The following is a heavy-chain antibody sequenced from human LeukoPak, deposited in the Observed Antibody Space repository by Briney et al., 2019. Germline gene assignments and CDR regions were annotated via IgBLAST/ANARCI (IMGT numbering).Heavy chain of an antibody. CDR3: AELGITMIGGV. V-gene: IGHV3-11*04. D-gene: IGHD3-10*02. J-gene: IGHJ6*04. CDR2: ISSGGDIM. CDR1: GLRFSDYY. Sequence: PGGSLRLSCAASGLRFSDYYVSWIRQAPGKGLQWVSYISSGGDIMHYADSVKGRFTISRDNAKNSLYLQMNSLRAEDTAVYYCAELGITMIGGVWGKGTTVTISS.